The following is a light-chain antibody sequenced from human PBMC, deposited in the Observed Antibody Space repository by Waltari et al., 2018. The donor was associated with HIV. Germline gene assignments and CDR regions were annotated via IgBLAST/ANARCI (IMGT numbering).Light chain of an antibody. CDR3: QQYYSTPLSGS. J-gene: IGKJ2*04. CDR2: WAS. Sequence: DIVMTQSPDSLAVSLGERATINCKSSQSVLYSSNNKNYLAWYQQKPGQPPKLLIYWASTRESGVPDRFSGSGSGTDFTLTISSLQAEDVAVYYCQQYYSTPLSGSFGQGTKLEIK. CDR1: QSVLYSSNNKNY. V-gene: IGKV4-1*01.